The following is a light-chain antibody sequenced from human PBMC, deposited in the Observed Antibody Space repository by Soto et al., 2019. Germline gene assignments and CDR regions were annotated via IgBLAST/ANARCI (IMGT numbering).Light chain of an antibody. CDR1: SSNIGSNT. V-gene: IGLV1-44*01. CDR3: AEWDDSLKGEV. J-gene: IGLJ1*01. CDR2: SNN. Sequence: QSVLTQPPSASGTPGQRVTISCSGSSSNIGSNTVNWYQQLPGTATKLLIYSNNQRPSGVPDRFSGSKSGTSASLAISGLQSEDYVDYSCAEWDDSLKGEVFGTGNNVTV.